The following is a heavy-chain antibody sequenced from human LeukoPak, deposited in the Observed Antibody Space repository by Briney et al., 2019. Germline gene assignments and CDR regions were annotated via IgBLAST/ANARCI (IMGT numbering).Heavy chain of an antibody. J-gene: IGHJ6*02. V-gene: IGHV3-21*01. Sequence: PGGSLRLSCAASGFTFSSYGMNWVRQAPGKGLEWVSSISSSSSYIYYADSVKGRFTISRDNAKNSLYLQMNSLRAEDTAVYYCARAYGSGPGNYYYGMDVWGQGTTVTVSS. D-gene: IGHD3-10*01. CDR2: ISSSSSYI. CDR3: ARAYGSGPGNYYYGMDV. CDR1: GFTFSSYG.